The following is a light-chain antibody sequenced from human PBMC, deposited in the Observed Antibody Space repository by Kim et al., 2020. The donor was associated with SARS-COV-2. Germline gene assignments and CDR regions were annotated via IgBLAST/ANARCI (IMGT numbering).Light chain of an antibody. CDR2: GKN. CDR3: NSRDSNDNVV. J-gene: IGLJ2*01. Sequence: VAVGQTVRITCQEDSLRSYYATWYQQKPGQAPILVIYGKNNRPSGLPGRFSGSSSGNTASLTITGTQAGDEADYYCNSRDSNDNVVFGGGTQLTVL. V-gene: IGLV3-19*01. CDR1: SLRSYY.